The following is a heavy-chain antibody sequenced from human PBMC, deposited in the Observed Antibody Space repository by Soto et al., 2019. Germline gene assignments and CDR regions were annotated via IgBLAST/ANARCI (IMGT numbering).Heavy chain of an antibody. CDR3: ARDPNFSLTFHYYGMDV. V-gene: IGHV1-18*01. CDR1: GYTFTSHG. J-gene: IGHJ6*02. CDR2: ISANNGDT. Sequence: ASVKVSCKASGYTFTSHGISWVRQAPGQGLEWMGWISANNGDTNYAREFQGRVALTRDTSTSTVYMEVSSLTSEDTAVYYCARDPNFSLTFHYYGMDVWGQGTTVTVSS.